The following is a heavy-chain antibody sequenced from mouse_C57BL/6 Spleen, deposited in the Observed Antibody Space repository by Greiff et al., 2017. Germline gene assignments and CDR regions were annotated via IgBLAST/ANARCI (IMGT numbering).Heavy chain of an antibody. CDR1: GYTFTSFW. V-gene: IGHV1-69*01. CDR2: IDPSDSYT. CDR3: ARLSDGRFAY. Sequence: QVQLQQPGAELVMPGASVKLSCKASGYTFTSFWMHWVKQRPGQGLEWNGEIDPSDSYTNSNQKFKGKSTLTLDKSSRTAYMQLSSLTSEDSAVYYCARLSDGRFAYWGQGTLVTVSA. J-gene: IGHJ3*01. D-gene: IGHD2-3*01.